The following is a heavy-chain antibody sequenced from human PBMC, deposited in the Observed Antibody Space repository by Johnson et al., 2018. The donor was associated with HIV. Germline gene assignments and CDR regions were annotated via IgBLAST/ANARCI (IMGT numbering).Heavy chain of an antibody. CDR1: GFSFSSYD. Sequence: MQLVESGGGLVQPGGSLRLSCTASGFSFSSYDMHWVRQAPGKGLQYVSGISSNGSSTYYANSVKGRFTISRDNSKNTLFLQMGSLRPEDMAVYYCARGGLGYQNIHDPFDIWGKGTMVTVSS. CDR2: ISSNGSST. CDR3: ARGGLGYQNIHDPFDI. J-gene: IGHJ3*02. V-gene: IGHV3-64*01. D-gene: IGHD2-2*01.